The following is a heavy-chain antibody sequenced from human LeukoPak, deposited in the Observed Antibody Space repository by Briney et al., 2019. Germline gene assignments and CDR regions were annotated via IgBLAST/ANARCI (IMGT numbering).Heavy chain of an antibody. CDR2: ISSGSGTI. Sequence: GRSLRLSCAASGSTFSNYGMNWVRQAPGKGLEWVSYISSGSGTIHYADSVKGRFTISRDSARSSLYLQVNSLRAEDTAVYYCARGGSDRPDYWGQGTLVTVSS. CDR3: ARGGSDRPDY. J-gene: IGHJ4*02. D-gene: IGHD6-6*01. V-gene: IGHV3-48*01. CDR1: GSTFSNYG.